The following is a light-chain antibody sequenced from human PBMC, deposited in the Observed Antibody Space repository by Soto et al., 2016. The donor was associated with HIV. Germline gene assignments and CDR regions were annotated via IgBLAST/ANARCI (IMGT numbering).Light chain of an antibody. Sequence: DIQMTQSPSTLSASVGDRVTITCRASQSINSWLAWYQQKAGKAPKLLIYKASSLESGVPSRFSGSGSGTEFTLTISSLQPEDSASYFCLQDYDRPYTFGQGTKVEIK. CDR1: QSINSW. CDR2: KAS. CDR3: LQDYDRPYT. V-gene: IGKV1-5*03. J-gene: IGKJ2*01.